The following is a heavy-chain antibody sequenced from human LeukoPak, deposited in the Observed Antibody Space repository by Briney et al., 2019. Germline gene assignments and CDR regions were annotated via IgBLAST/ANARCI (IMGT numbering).Heavy chain of an antibody. D-gene: IGHD1-26*01. CDR3: ARMVGATRCDI. CDR2: IHTSGST. V-gene: IGHV4-4*07. Sequence: SETLSLTCTVSGGSVSNYYWSWIRQPAGKGLEWIGRIHTSGSTNYDPSLKSRVTMSVDTSTSQFSLKLSSVTAADTAVYYCARMVGATRCDIWGQGTMVTVSS. CDR1: GGSVSNYY. J-gene: IGHJ3*02.